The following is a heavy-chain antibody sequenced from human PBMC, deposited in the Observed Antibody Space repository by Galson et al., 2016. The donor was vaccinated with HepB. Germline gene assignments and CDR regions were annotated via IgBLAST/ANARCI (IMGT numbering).Heavy chain of an antibody. CDR1: GGSISSSSYS. CDR2: TFYTGTT. D-gene: IGHD6-25*01. J-gene: IGHJ4*02. V-gene: IGHV4-39*01. CDR3: VTSGDY. Sequence: SETLSLTCTVSGGSISSSSYSWGWVRQPPGKGLEWIGNTFYTGTTSYNASLKSRVTISVDTSKNQFSLRLNSVTAADTAVYYCVTSGDYWGQGILVTVSS.